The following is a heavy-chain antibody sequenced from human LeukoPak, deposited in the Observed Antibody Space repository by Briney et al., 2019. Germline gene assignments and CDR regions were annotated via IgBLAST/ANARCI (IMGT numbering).Heavy chain of an antibody. D-gene: IGHD3-10*01. V-gene: IGHV3-74*01. Sequence: GGSLRLSCAASGFTFSSYWMHWVRQAPGKGLVWVSRINSDGSSTSYADSVKGRFTISRDNAKNTLYLQMNSLRAEDTAVYYCARGSRYYNWFDPWGQGTLVTVSS. J-gene: IGHJ5*02. CDR1: GFTFSSYW. CDR2: INSDGSST. CDR3: ARGSRYYNWFDP.